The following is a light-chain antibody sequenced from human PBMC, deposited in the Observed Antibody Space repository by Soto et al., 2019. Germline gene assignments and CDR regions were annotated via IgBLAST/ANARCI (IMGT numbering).Light chain of an antibody. Sequence: EIRLTQSPASLSVSPGERATLSCRASQRFNNNLALYQQKRGQAPRLLIYGASTRATGIPGRFRGSGSGTECTLTITSLQYEDFAVYCCKQYNNWPPDTFGQGTKLAIK. CDR1: QRFNNN. CDR2: GAS. CDR3: KQYNNWPPDT. J-gene: IGKJ2*01. V-gene: IGKV3-15*01.